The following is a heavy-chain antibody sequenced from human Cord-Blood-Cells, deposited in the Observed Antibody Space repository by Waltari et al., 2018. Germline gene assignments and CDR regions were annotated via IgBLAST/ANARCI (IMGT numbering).Heavy chain of an antibody. J-gene: IGHJ4*02. D-gene: IGHD1-26*01. CDR1: GYSISSGSY. CDR3: AGIVGATTIDY. V-gene: IGHV4-38-2*01. CDR2: IYHSGST. Sequence: QVQLQESGPGLVKPSETLSLTCAVSGYSISSGSYWGWIRQPPGKGLEWIGSIYHSGSTYYNPSLKSRVTISVDTSKNQFSLKLSSVTAADTAVYYCAGIVGATTIDYWGQGTLVTVSS.